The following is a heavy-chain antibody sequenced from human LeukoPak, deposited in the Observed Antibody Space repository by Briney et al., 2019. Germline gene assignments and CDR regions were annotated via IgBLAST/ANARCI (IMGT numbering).Heavy chain of an antibody. V-gene: IGHV5-51*01. J-gene: IGHJ4*02. D-gene: IGHD2-2*01. CDR2: IYPGDSDT. CDR3: ASPQYCSSTSCPLEE. CDR1: GYSFTSYW. Sequence: GESLKISCKGSGYSFTSYWIGWVRQMPGKGLEWMGIIYPGDSDTRYSPSFQGQVTISADKSICTAYLQWSSLKASDTAMYYCASPQYCSSTSCPLEEWGQGTLVTVSS.